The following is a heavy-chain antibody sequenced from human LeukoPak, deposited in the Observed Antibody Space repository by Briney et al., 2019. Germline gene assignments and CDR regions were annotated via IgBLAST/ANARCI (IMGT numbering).Heavy chain of an antibody. Sequence: GGSLRLSCAASGLSFSNSGMNWVRQAPGEGLEWVSHISADSGILYYADSVKGRFTISRDNSKDTLYLQMNSLRAEDTAVYYCAKDFGLGYYDFWSGYDLGYFDYWGQGTLVTVSS. CDR1: GLSFSNSG. J-gene: IGHJ4*02. CDR3: AKDFGLGYYDFWSGYDLGYFDY. CDR2: ISADSGIL. V-gene: IGHV3-23*01. D-gene: IGHD3-3*01.